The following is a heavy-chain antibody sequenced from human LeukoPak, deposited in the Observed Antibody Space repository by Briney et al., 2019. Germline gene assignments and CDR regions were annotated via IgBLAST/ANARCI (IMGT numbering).Heavy chain of an antibody. CDR3: AKGSSGYFVDL. Sequence: GGSLRLSCAASGFIFNNYGLIWVRQAPGKGLEWVSAISNDGGGTNYADFVKGRFTISRDNSKNMLFLQMNSLRAEDTALYYCAKGSSGYFVDLWGQGTLVTVSS. CDR2: ISNDGGGT. V-gene: IGHV3-23*01. J-gene: IGHJ5*02. CDR1: GFIFNNYG. D-gene: IGHD3-22*01.